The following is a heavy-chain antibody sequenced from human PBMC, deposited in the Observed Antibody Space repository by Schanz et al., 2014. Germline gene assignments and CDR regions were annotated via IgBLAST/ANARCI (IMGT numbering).Heavy chain of an antibody. CDR3: ARENLNWEAFDI. CDR2: ISNGGGYI. Sequence: VQLVESGGGVVQPGGSLRLSCAASGFTFSYYNMNWVRQAPGKGLEWVSSISNGGGYIYYADSVKGRFTISRDNAKNSLYLEMTSLRGEDTAVYYCARENLNWEAFDIWGQGTVVTVSS. J-gene: IGHJ3*02. D-gene: IGHD7-27*01. V-gene: IGHV3-21*04. CDR1: GFTFSYYN.